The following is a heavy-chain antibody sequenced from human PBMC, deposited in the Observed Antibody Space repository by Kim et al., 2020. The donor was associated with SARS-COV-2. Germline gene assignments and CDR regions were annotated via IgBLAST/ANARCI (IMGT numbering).Heavy chain of an antibody. D-gene: IGHD2-2*02. CDR3: ARGIVVPAAIYRYYYYYYYMDV. CDR1: GGSFSGYY. V-gene: IGHV4-34*01. Sequence: SETLSLTCAVYGGSFSGYYWSWIRQPPGKGLEWIGEINHSGSTNYNPSLKSRVTISVDTSKNQFSLKLSSVTAADTAVYYCARGIVVPAAIYRYYYYYYYMDVWGKGTTVTVSS. J-gene: IGHJ6*03. CDR2: INHSGST.